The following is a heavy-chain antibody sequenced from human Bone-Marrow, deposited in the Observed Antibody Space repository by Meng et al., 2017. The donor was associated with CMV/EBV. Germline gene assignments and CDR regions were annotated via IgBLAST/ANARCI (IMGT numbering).Heavy chain of an antibody. J-gene: IGHJ5*02. D-gene: IGHD6-13*01. Sequence: GESLKISCAASGFTFSSYGMHWVRQAPGKGLEWVAFIRYDGSNKYYADSVKGRFTISRDNSKNTLYLQMNSLRAADTAIYYCAKVFLAAGAAGAGNWFDPWGQGTLVTGSS. V-gene: IGHV3-30*02. CDR1: GFTFSSYG. CDR3: AKVFLAAGAAGAGNWFDP. CDR2: IRYDGSNK.